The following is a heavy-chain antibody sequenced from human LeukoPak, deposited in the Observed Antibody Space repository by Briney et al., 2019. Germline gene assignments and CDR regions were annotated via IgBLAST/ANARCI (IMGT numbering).Heavy chain of an antibody. CDR1: GGSISSSSYY. J-gene: IGHJ4*02. CDR3: ASGITGTTAYFDY. D-gene: IGHD1-7*01. Sequence: SETLSLTCTVSGGSISSSSYYWGWIRQPPGKGLEWIGSIYYSGSTYYNPSLKSRVTISVDTSKNQFSLKLSSVTAADTAVYYCASGITGTTAYFDYWGQGTLVTASS. V-gene: IGHV4-39*01. CDR2: IYYSGST.